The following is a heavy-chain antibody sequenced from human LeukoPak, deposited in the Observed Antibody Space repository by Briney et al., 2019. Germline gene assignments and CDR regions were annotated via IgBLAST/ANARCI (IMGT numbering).Heavy chain of an antibody. Sequence: GGSLRLSCAASGFTFSDYWVSWVRQAPKKGLEWVANIDQAGSAKHYVDSAKGRFTISRDNARNSIYLQMNSLRAEDTAVYYCAKDQAYGPYFDYWGQGTLVTVSS. J-gene: IGHJ4*02. V-gene: IGHV3-7*03. D-gene: IGHD4-17*01. CDR1: GFTFSDYW. CDR2: IDQAGSAK. CDR3: AKDQAYGPYFDY.